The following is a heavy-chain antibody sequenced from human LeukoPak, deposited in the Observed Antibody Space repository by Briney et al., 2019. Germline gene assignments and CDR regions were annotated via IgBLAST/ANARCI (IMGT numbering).Heavy chain of an antibody. CDR3: ARPTVTAGWYFDL. Sequence: AASVKVSCKSPGNSFAHYYLHWVRQAPGQGLELVGWIDPNSGGTAYAQKFQGRVTMTRDTSISTVYMELSSLRSDDTAIYYCARPTVTAGWYFDLWGRGTLVTVSS. CDR1: GNSFAHYY. V-gene: IGHV1-2*02. J-gene: IGHJ2*01. CDR2: IDPNSGGT. D-gene: IGHD4-17*01.